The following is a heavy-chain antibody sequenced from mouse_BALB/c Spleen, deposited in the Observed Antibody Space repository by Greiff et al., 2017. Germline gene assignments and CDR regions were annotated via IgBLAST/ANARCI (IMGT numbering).Heavy chain of an antibody. CDR2: INPYNGAT. D-gene: IGHD2-4*01. Sequence: VQLQQSGPELVKPGASVKISCKASGYSFTGYYMHWVKQSHVKSLEWIGRINPYNGATSYNQNFKDKASLTVDKSSSTAYMELHSLTSEDSAVYYCARGSYDYDDQAWFAYWGQGTLVTVSA. V-gene: IGHV1-31*01. CDR3: ARGSYDYDDQAWFAY. J-gene: IGHJ3*01. CDR1: GYSFTGYY.